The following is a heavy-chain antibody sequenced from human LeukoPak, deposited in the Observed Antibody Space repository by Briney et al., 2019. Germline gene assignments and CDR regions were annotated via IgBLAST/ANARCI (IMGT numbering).Heavy chain of an antibody. CDR3: ARDRYYYDSSGYYQYFQH. CDR2: IYYSGST. J-gene: IGHJ1*01. V-gene: IGHV4-39*07. CDR1: GGSISSSSYY. D-gene: IGHD3-22*01. Sequence: PSETLSLTCTVSGGSISSSSYYWSWIRQPPGKGLEWVGSIYYSGSTYYNPSLKSRVTISVDTSKNQFSLKLSSVTAADTAVYYCARDRYYYDSSGYYQYFQHWGQGTLVTVSS.